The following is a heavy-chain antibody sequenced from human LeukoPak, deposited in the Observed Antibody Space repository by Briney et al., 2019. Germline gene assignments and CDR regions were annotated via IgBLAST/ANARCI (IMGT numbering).Heavy chain of an antibody. D-gene: IGHD5-18*01. J-gene: IGHJ4*02. CDR2: INWNGGST. CDR3: ARDSPGSYGKQTDDY. V-gene: IGHV3-20*04. Sequence: GGSLRLSCAASGFTFDDYGMSWVRQAPGKGLEWVSGINWNGGSTGYADSVKGRFTISRDNAKNSLYLQMNSLRAEDTALYYCARDSPGSYGKQTDDYWGQGTLVTVSS. CDR1: GFTFDDYG.